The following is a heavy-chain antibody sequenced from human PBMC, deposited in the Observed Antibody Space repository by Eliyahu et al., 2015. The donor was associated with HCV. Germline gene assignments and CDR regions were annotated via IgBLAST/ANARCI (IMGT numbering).Heavy chain of an antibody. Sequence: QLREVGPGVVKPAETLSLTCIVSGLSINDNSYYWAWIRQSPAKGLEWIGSIYFTGRTSNNPSLQSRVTMSVDISKNHFFLRLSSVTAADTAVYYCARFYSSGWQQFDYWGQGTLVAVSS. CDR1: GLSINDNSYY. D-gene: IGHD6-19*01. CDR3: ARFYSSGWQQFDY. J-gene: IGHJ4*02. V-gene: IGHV4-39*01. CDR2: IYFTGRT.